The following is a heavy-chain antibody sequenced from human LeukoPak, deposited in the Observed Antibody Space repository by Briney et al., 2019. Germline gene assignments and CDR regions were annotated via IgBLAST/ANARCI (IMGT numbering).Heavy chain of an antibody. D-gene: IGHD2-8*01. J-gene: IGHJ5*02. Sequence: PGGSLRLSCVASRFTFTSHWMNWVRQVPGKGLEWVANIKLDGSEKNHVDSVKGRFTISRDNDKNSLHLQMNSLRAEDTAVYYCARGLSNGDSRYNWFGPWGQGTLVTVSS. CDR2: IKLDGSEK. CDR3: ARGLSNGDSRYNWFGP. V-gene: IGHV3-7*04. CDR1: RFTFTSHW.